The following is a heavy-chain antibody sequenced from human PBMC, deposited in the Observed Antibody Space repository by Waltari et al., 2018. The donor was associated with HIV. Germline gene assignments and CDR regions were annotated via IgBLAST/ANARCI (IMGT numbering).Heavy chain of an antibody. Sequence: QVALVESGGALVQPGGSLRLSCTTSNFTLSDYYMSWVRQAPGQGLEGGTDNSRSGQTKKYGESVRGRFTISRDDTTNSLHRQMESLRPDDSGVYYCGRNSGFDSVEWFDVWGRGDVVTVSS. J-gene: IGHJ5*01. V-gene: IGHV3-11*01. CDR2: NSRSGQTK. CDR1: NFTLSDYY. CDR3: GRNSGFDSVEWFDV. D-gene: IGHD5-12*01.